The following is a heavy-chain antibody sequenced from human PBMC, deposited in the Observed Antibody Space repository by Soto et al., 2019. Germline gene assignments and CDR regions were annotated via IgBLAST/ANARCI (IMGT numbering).Heavy chain of an antibody. Sequence: EVQLVESGGGLVQPGGSRRLSCAASGFTLRSYWRHWVGQAPGKGLVWVSRLKSDGSSTAYADSVKGRFTISRDNAKNTLYLQMNSLRAEDTAVYYCARAKGSWYFDLWGRGTLVTVSS. CDR3: ARAKGSWYFDL. CDR1: GFTLRSYW. J-gene: IGHJ2*01. V-gene: IGHV3-74*01. CDR2: LKSDGSST.